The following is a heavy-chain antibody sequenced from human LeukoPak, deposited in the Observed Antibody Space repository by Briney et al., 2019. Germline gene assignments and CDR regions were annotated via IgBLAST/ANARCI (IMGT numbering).Heavy chain of an antibody. CDR1: GFTFSSYG. Sequence: PGGSLILSCSASGFTFSSYGMHWVRQAPGKGLEYVSAVDGGGGSTFYADSVKGRFTISRDNSKNTLYLQMNSLRPEDTAVYYCTGRRYSSGPFDYWGQGTLVTVSS. D-gene: IGHD6-19*01. CDR3: TGRRYSSGPFDY. V-gene: IGHV3-64D*09. CDR2: VDGGGGST. J-gene: IGHJ4*02.